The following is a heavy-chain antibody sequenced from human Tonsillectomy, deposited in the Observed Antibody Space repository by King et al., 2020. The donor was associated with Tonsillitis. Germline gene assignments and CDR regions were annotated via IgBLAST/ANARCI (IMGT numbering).Heavy chain of an antibody. Sequence: VQLQESGPGLVKPSETLSLTCAVSGYSISSGYYWGWIRQPPGKGLEWIGSIYHSGSTYYNPSLKSRVTISVDTSKNQFSLKLSSVTAADTAVYYFAREYCRGGSCQPRGNPNQLGWYFDLWGRGTLVTVSS. CDR1: GYSISSGYY. CDR3: AREYCRGGSCQPRGNPNQLGWYFDL. D-gene: IGHD2-15*01. J-gene: IGHJ2*01. CDR2: IYHSGST. V-gene: IGHV4-38-2*02.